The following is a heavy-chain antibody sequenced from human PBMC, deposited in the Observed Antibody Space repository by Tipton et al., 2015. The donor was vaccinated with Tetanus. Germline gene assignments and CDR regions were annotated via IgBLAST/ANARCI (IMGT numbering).Heavy chain of an antibody. Sequence: GLVKPSETLSLTCTVPGGSVSRSSHYWTWIRQPPGKELEWVGYVYHSGSTNYHPSLKSRVTISVDTSKNQFSLNLRSVITADTAVYYCARDQGGGRVVRLNWLDPWGQGTLVTVSS. CDR3: ARDQGGGRVVRLNWLDP. CDR1: GGSVSRSSHY. CDR2: VYHSGST. V-gene: IGHV4-61*01. J-gene: IGHJ5*02. D-gene: IGHD6-6*01.